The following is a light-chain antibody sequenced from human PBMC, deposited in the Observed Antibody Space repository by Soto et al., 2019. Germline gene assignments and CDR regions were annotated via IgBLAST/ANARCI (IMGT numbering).Light chain of an antibody. CDR1: SSDIGGYNY. J-gene: IGLJ2*01. Sequence: QPVLTQPASVSGSPGQSITISCTGTSSDIGGYNYVSWYQQHPGKAPKLMIYEVSNRPSGVSNRFSGSKSGITASLTISGLQAEDEADYYCSSYTSSSNVIFGGGTKLTVL. V-gene: IGLV2-14*01. CDR3: SSYTSSSNVI. CDR2: EVS.